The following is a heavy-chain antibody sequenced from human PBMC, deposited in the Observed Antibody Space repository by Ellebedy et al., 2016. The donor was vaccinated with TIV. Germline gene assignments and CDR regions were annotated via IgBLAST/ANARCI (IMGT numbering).Heavy chain of an antibody. V-gene: IGHV4-39*07. D-gene: IGHD3-22*01. CDR1: GGSIRSSSYY. Sequence: MPSETLSLTCTVSGGSIRSSSYYWGWIRQPPGRGLEWIGTIYYSGSTYYNPSLKSRVTISLDTSKNQFSLKLSSVTAADTAVYSCARDRRHHYYGSSGDDAFDIWGQGTLVTVSS. CDR3: ARDRRHHYYGSSGDDAFDI. J-gene: IGHJ3*02. CDR2: IYYSGST.